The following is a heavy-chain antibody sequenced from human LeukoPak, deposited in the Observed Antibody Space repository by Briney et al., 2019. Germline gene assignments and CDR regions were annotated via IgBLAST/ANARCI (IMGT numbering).Heavy chain of an antibody. CDR3: ARDSYGSGSYYPY. CDR1: GYTFTSYA. CDR2: INAGNGNT. Sequence: GALVKVSCKASGYTFTSYAMHWVRQAPGQRLERMGWINAGNGNTKYSQKFQGRVTITRDTSASTAYMELSSLRSEDTAVYYCARDSYGSGSYYPYWGQGTLVTVSS. D-gene: IGHD3-10*01. V-gene: IGHV1-3*01. J-gene: IGHJ4*02.